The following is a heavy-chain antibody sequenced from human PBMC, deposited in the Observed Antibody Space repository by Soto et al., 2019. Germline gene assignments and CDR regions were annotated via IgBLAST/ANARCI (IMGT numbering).Heavy chain of an antibody. V-gene: IGHV4-4*02. CDR2: VYHTGDT. D-gene: IGHD2-21*02. Sequence: QVQLQESGPRLVKPSGSLSLTCGVSGGTVASSHWCSWVRQSPGGGLEWIGNVYHTGDTNFNPSLQSRVTSSVDKSNNQFSLRLNSLTAADTAVYFCARDIVTAGGNNYFDPCGPGTLVTVSS. CDR1: GGTVASSHW. CDR3: ARDIVTAGGNNYFDP. J-gene: IGHJ5*02.